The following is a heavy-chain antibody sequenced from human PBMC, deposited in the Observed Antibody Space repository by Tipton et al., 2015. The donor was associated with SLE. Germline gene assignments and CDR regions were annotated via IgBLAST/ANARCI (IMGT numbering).Heavy chain of an antibody. Sequence: QAQLVQSGAEVKKPGASVKVSCKASGYTFTGYYMHWVRQAPGQGLEWMGWINPNSGGTNYAQKFQGWVTMTRDTSISTAYMELSRLRSDDTAVYYCAREVNLAAGVFDYWGQGTLVTVSS. CDR2: INPNSGGT. J-gene: IGHJ4*02. V-gene: IGHV1-2*04. CDR1: GYTFTGYY. CDR3: AREVNLAAGVFDY. D-gene: IGHD6-25*01.